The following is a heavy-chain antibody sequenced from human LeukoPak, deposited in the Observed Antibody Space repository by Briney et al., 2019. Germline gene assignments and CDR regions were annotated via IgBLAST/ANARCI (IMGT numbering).Heavy chain of an antibody. D-gene: IGHD6-13*01. J-gene: IGHJ4*02. V-gene: IGHV3-21*01. Sequence: PGGSLRLSCAASGFTFSSYSMNWVRQAPGKGLEWVSSISSSSSYIYYADSVKGRFTISRDNAKNSLYLQMNSLRAEDTAVYYCAGGIAAAGGFDYWGQGTLSPSPQ. CDR2: ISSSSSYI. CDR1: GFTFSSYS. CDR3: AGGIAAAGGFDY.